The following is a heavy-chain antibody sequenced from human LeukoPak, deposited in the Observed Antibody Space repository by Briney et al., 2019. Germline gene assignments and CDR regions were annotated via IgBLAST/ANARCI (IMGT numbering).Heavy chain of an antibody. V-gene: IGHV4-31*03. CDR2: IYYSGST. CDR1: GGSISSGGYY. Sequence: SQTLSLTCTVSGGSISSGGYYWSWIRQHPGKGLEWIGYIYYSGSTYYNPSLKSRVTISVDTSKNQFSLKLSSVTAADTAVYYCARSRIQLWNSPFDYWGQGALVTVSS. J-gene: IGHJ4*02. CDR3: ARSRIQLWNSPFDY. D-gene: IGHD5-18*01.